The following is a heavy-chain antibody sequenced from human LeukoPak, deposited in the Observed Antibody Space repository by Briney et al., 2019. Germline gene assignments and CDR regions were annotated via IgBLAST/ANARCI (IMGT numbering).Heavy chain of an antibody. V-gene: IGHV4-59*01. CDR3: ARGLVFGYYDSHDAFDI. CDR2: IYYSGST. CDR1: GGSISSYY. D-gene: IGHD3-22*01. Sequence: SETLSLTCTVSGGSISSYYWSWVRQPPGKGREWIGYIYYSGSTNYNPSLKSRVTISVDTSKNQFSLKLSSVTAADTAVYYCARGLVFGYYDSHDAFDIWGQGTMVTVSS. J-gene: IGHJ3*02.